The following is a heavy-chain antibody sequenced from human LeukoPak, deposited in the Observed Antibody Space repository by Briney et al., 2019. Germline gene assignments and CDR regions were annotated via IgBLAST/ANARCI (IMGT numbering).Heavy chain of an antibody. CDR3: AREAVAGPTGY. V-gene: IGHV3-53*01. CDR1: GFTVSSNY. J-gene: IGHJ4*02. D-gene: IGHD6-19*01. Sequence: PGGSLRLSCAASGFTVSSNYMSWVRQAPGKGLEWVSVIYSGGSTYYADSVKGRFTISRDNSKNTLYLQMNSLRAEDTAVYYCAREAVAGPTGYWGQGTLVTVSS. CDR2: IYSGGST.